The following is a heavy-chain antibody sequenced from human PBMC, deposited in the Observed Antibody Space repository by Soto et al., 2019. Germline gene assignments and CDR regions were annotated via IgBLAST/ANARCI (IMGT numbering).Heavy chain of an antibody. J-gene: IGHJ4*02. CDR2: MSSRRSYI. D-gene: IGHD1-26*01. CDR1: GFTFSSHS. V-gene: IGHV3-21*01. Sequence: EVQLVESGGGLVKPGGSLRLSCVASGFTFSSHSMNWVRQAPGKGLGWISSMSSRRSYIYYADSVKGRFTISRDNAKNSLYLQMNSLRAEDTAVYYCARDGMLGATEDWGQGTLVTVSS. CDR3: ARDGMLGATED.